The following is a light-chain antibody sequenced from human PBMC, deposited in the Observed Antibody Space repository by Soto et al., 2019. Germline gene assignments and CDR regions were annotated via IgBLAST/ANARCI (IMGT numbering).Light chain of an antibody. CDR1: LSFASGY. V-gene: IGKV3-20*01. CDR2: GAS. CDR3: QLYESSPT. Sequence: ETVLTQSPGTLSLSAGERATLSCRTSLSFASGYLVWYQQKLGQTPTVLIYGASTRAAGFPDMFSGIVSGTDFTLTISRLEPEDFAVYYCQLYESSPTFGQGTKVDIK. J-gene: IGKJ1*01.